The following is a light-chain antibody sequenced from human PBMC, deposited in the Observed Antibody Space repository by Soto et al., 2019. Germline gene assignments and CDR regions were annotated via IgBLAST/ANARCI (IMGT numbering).Light chain of an antibody. CDR3: NSYASGNARV. CDR1: SRHIGDYDY. Sequence: HSVLTQPASVSGSPGQSITISCTGTSRHIGDYDYVYSXQQHPGKGPKLLISEVSNRPSGGSNRFSSSKSGNTASLTISGLQAEDEAEYYCNSYASGNARVCGTGTKVTVL. V-gene: IGLV2-14*01. J-gene: IGLJ1*01. CDR2: EVS.